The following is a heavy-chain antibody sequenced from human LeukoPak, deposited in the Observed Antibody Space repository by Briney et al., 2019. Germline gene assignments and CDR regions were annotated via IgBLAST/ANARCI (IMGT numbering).Heavy chain of an antibody. CDR3: AREEDTVVVVAATGHGAFDI. CDR1: GYTLTELS. Sequence: ASVKVSCKVSGYTLTELSMHWVRQAPGKGLEWMGGFDPEDGETIYAQKLQGRVTMTTDTSTSTAYMELRSLRSDDTAVYYCAREEDTVVVVAATGHGAFDIWGQGTMVTVSS. D-gene: IGHD2-15*01. CDR2: FDPEDGET. J-gene: IGHJ3*02. V-gene: IGHV1-24*01.